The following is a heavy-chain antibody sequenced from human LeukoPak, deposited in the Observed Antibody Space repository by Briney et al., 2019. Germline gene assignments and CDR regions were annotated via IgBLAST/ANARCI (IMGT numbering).Heavy chain of an antibody. Sequence: SETLSLTCTVSGGSVSSYYWGWIRQPPEKGLEWIGYIYYSGSTSYNPSLKSRVSISADTSNNQFSLKLTSVTAADTAVYYCARVRRSGSYPSYFDYWGQGTLVTVSS. V-gene: IGHV4-59*02. J-gene: IGHJ4*02. CDR3: ARVRRSGSYPSYFDY. CDR2: IYYSGST. D-gene: IGHD3-22*01. CDR1: GGSVSSYY.